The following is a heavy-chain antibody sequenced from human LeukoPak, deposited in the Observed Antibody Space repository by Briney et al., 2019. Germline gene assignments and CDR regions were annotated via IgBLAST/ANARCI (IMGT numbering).Heavy chain of an antibody. CDR3: ARDESGSYRGTNWFDP. Sequence: GGSLRLSCAASGFTFSSYSMNWVRQAPGKGLEWVSSISSSSSYIYYADSVKGRFTISRDNAKNSLYLQMNSLRAEDTAVYYCARDESGSYRGTNWFDPWGQGTLVTVSS. V-gene: IGHV3-21*01. CDR1: GFTFSSYS. J-gene: IGHJ5*02. CDR2: ISSSSSYI. D-gene: IGHD1-26*01.